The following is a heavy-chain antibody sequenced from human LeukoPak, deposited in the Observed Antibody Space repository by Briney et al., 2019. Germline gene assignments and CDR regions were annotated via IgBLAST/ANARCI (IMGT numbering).Heavy chain of an antibody. CDR2: IYHSGST. J-gene: IGHJ4*02. V-gene: IGHV4-4*02. CDR3: ASARPLGIAAADYFDY. CDR1: GGSISSSNW. Sequence: SETLSLTCAVSGGSISSSNWWSWVRQPPGKGLEWIGEIYHSGSTNYNPSLKSRVTISVDKSKNQFSLKLSSVTAADTAVYYCASARPLGIAAADYFDYWGQGTLVTVSS. D-gene: IGHD6-13*01.